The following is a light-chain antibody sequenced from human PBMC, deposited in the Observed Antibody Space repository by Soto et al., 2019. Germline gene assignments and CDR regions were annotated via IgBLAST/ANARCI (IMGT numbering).Light chain of an antibody. J-gene: IGLJ3*02. V-gene: IGLV1-44*01. CDR1: SSDIGSNT. Sequence: QSVLTQPPSASGTPGQRVTISCSVSSSDIGSNTVNWYQQLPGTAPKLLIYTNNQRPSGVPDRFSDSKSGTSASLAISGLQSEDEADYYCAAWDGSLQTWVFGGGTKLTVL. CDR2: TNN. CDR3: AAWDGSLQTWV.